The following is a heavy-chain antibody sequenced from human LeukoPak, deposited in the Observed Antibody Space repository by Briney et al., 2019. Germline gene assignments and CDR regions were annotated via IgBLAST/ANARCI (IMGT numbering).Heavy chain of an antibody. CDR3: ARGPIRLRFLEWLPFDY. D-gene: IGHD3-3*01. CDR2: INHSGST. CDR1: GGSFSGYY. Sequence: SETLSLTCAVYGGSFSGYYWSWIRQPPGKGLEWIGEINHSGSTNYNPSLKSRVTISVDTSKDQFSLKLGSVTAADTAVYYCARGPIRLRFLEWLPFDYWGQGTLVTVSS. J-gene: IGHJ4*02. V-gene: IGHV4-34*01.